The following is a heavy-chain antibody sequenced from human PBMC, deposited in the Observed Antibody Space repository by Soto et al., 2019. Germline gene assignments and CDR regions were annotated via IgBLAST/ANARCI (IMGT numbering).Heavy chain of an antibody. V-gene: IGHV3-23*01. CDR1: GFTFSSYA. CDR2: ISGSGGST. D-gene: IGHD3-9*01. Sequence: GGSLRLSCAASGFTFSSYAMSWVRQAPGKGLEWVSAISGSGGSTYYADSVKGRFTISRDNSKNTLYLQMNSLRAEDTAVYYCAKDHLVPYDILTGNRDFDYWGQGTLVTVSS. J-gene: IGHJ4*02. CDR3: AKDHLVPYDILTGNRDFDY.